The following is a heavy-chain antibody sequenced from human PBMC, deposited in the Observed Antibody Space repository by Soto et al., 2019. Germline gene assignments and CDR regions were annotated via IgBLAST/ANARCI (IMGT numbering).Heavy chain of an antibody. V-gene: IGHV3-64*01. CDR3: AGRLVRNAFDI. D-gene: IGHD3-16*01. CDR2: ISSNGGST. Sequence: GGSLRLSCAASGFTFSSYAMHWVRQAPGKGLEYVSAISSNGGSTYYANSVKGRFTISRDNSKNTLYLQMGSLRAEDMAVYYCAGRLVRNAFDIWGQGTMVTVSS. J-gene: IGHJ3*02. CDR1: GFTFSSYA.